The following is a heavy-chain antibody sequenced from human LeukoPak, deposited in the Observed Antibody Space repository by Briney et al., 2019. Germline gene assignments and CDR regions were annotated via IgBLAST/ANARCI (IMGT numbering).Heavy chain of an antibody. Sequence: GGSPRLSCAASGFTFSSYSMNWVRQAPGKGLEWVSYISSSSSTIYYADSVKGRFTISRDNAKDSLYLQMNSLRAEDTAVYYCARDAYYDSSGYYYSPHCFDYWGQGTLVTVSS. CDR2: ISSSSSTI. CDR1: GFTFSSYS. D-gene: IGHD3-22*01. J-gene: IGHJ4*02. V-gene: IGHV3-48*04. CDR3: ARDAYYDSSGYYYSPHCFDY.